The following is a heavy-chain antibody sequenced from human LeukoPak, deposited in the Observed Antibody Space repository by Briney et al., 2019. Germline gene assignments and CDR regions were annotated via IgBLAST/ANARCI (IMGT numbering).Heavy chain of an antibody. V-gene: IGHV4-59*12. CDR1: GGSISNYY. J-gene: IGHJ4*02. CDR2: INYSGST. Sequence: SETLSLTCTVSGGSISNYYWSWIRQPPGKGLEWIGYINYSGSTNYNPSLKSRVTISVDTSKNQFSLKLSSVTAADTAVYYCARETYWKSLDYWGQGTLVTVSS. CDR3: ARETYWKSLDY. D-gene: IGHD1-1*01.